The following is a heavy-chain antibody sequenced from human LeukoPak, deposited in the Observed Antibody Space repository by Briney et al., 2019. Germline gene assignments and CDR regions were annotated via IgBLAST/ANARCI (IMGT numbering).Heavy chain of an antibody. CDR1: GFTFSSYA. Sequence: PGRSLRLSCAASGFTFSSYAMHWVPQAPGKGLEWVAVISYDGSNKYHADSVKGRFTISRDNSKNTLYLQMNSLRAEDTAVYYCARSSSYGDYSFDYWGQGTLVTVSS. CDR2: ISYDGSNK. D-gene: IGHD4-17*01. CDR3: ARSSSYGDYSFDY. J-gene: IGHJ4*02. V-gene: IGHV3-30-3*01.